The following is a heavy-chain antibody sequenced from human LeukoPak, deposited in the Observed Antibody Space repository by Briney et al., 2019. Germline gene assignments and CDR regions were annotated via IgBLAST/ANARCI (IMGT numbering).Heavy chain of an antibody. CDR2: ISHDGSDK. Sequence: GGSLRLSCAASGFTLKIYPMHWVRQAPGKGLEWLSVISHDGSDKNNADSVQGRFIISRDNSKNTVYLQLNSLRPEDAAMYYCAREGVQTTVDAFDIWGLGTMVIVSS. D-gene: IGHD4-17*01. CDR1: GFTLKIYP. CDR3: AREGVQTTVDAFDI. J-gene: IGHJ3*02. V-gene: IGHV3-30*04.